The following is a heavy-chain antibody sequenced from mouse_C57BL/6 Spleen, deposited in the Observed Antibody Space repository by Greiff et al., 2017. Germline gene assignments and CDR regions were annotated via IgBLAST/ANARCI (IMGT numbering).Heavy chain of an antibody. J-gene: IGHJ1*03. V-gene: IGHV14-3*01. D-gene: IGHD1-1*01. Sequence: VQLQQSVAELVRPGASVKLSCTASGFNIKNTYMHWVKQRPEQGLEWIGRIDPANGNTKYAPKFQGKATITADTSSNTAYLQLSSLTSEDTAIYYCARSYDGGSSDRDWYFDGWGTGATGTVAS. CDR1: GFNIKNTY. CDR2: IDPANGNT. CDR3: ARSYDGGSSDRDWYFDG.